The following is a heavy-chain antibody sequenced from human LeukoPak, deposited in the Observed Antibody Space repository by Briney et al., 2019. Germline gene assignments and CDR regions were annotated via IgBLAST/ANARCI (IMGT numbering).Heavy chain of an antibody. Sequence: ASVNVSCKASGYTFTSYYMHWVRQAPVPGLEWMGIINPSGGSTSYAQKFQGRVTMTRDTSTSTVYMELSSLRSEDTAVYYCASASITGTKFDYWGQGTLVTVSS. J-gene: IGHJ4*02. CDR3: ASASITGTKFDY. CDR2: INPSGGST. D-gene: IGHD1-7*01. V-gene: IGHV1-46*01. CDR1: GYTFTSYY.